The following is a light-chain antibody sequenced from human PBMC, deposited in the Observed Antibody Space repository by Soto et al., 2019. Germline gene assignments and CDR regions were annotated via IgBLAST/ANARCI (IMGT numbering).Light chain of an antibody. CDR1: SNDITLYNY. Sequence: QSALTQPTSVSGSPGQSITISCTGTSNDITLYNYVSWYQQYPGKAPKLIIYQVTNRPSGVSTRFSGSKSGNTASLTISGLQAEDEADYYCSSYTSSMNYVFGTGTKVTVL. J-gene: IGLJ1*01. CDR2: QVT. CDR3: SSYTSSMNYV. V-gene: IGLV2-14*01.